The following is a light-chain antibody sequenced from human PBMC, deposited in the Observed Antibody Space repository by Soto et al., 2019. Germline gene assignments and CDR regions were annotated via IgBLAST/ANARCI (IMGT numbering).Light chain of an antibody. CDR1: SPNIGTGYD. J-gene: IGLJ3*02. CDR2: GNN. V-gene: IGLV1-40*01. CDR3: QSYDSSLSAWV. Sequence: QPVLTQPPSVSGAPGQRVTISCTGSSPNIGTGYDVHWYQQLPGTAPKLLIYGNNNRPSGVPDRFSGSKSGTSASLAITGLQAEDEADYYCQSYDSSLSAWVFGGGTKSPS.